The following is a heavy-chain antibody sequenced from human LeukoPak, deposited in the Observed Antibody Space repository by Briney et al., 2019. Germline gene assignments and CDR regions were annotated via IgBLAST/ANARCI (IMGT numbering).Heavy chain of an antibody. CDR2: IRYDGSNK. CDR3: VREWRPGGAMGSYHNLDY. J-gene: IGHJ4*02. V-gene: IGHV3-30*02. CDR1: GFTFSSYG. D-gene: IGHD6-6*01. Sequence: GGSLRLSCAASGFTFSSYGMHWVRQAPGKGLEWVAFIRYDGSNKYYADSVKGRFTISRDNTKNLLFLEMNNLRGDDTAIYYCVREWRPGGAMGSYHNLDYWGQGTLVAVPS.